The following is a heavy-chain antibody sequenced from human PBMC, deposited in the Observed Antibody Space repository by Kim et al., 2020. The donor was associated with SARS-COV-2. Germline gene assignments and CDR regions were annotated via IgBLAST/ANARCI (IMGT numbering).Heavy chain of an antibody. CDR3: AREGFLEWWRSYYYYYYMDV. Sequence: GGSMRLSCAASGFTFSSYWMHWVRQAPGKGLVWVSRINSDGSSTSYADSVKGRFTISRDNAKNTLYLQMNSLRAEDTAVYYCAREGFLEWWRSYYYYYYMDVWGKGTTVTVSS. V-gene: IGHV3-74*01. CDR2: INSDGSST. J-gene: IGHJ6*03. D-gene: IGHD3-3*01. CDR1: GFTFSSYW.